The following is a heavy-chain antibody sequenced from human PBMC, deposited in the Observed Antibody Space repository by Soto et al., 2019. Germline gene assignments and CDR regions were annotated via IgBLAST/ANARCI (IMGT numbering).Heavy chain of an antibody. J-gene: IGHJ4*02. V-gene: IGHV1-3*01. CDR2: INACNGNT. Sequence: ASVEVSCEACGYAFTSYAMHWVRQAPGQRLEWMGWINACNGNTKYSQKFQGRVTITRDTSASTAYMELSSLRSEDTAVYYCAIRYLEHCFSSSCSAPSDYWGQGALVTVSS. CDR1: GYAFTSYA. CDR3: AIRYLEHCFSSSCSAPSDY. D-gene: IGHD2-2*01.